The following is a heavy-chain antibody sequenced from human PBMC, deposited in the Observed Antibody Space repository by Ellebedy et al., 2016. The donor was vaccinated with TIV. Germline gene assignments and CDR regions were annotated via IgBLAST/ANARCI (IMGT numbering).Heavy chain of an antibody. V-gene: IGHV1-46*01. CDR1: GYTFTSYY. Sequence: AASVKVSCKASGYTFTSYYMHWVRQAPGQGLEWMGIINPSAGSTTYAQKLQGRVTMTRDTSTSTVYMELGSLRSEDTAVYYCATGPPKWEVPLDLDSWGQGTLVIVSS. CDR2: INPSAGST. D-gene: IGHD1-26*01. J-gene: IGHJ4*02. CDR3: ATGPPKWEVPLDLDS.